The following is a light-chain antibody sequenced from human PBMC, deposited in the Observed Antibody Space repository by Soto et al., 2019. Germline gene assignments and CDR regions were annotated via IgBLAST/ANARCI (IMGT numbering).Light chain of an antibody. V-gene: IGKV1-33*01. CDR1: QGIRNE. J-gene: IGKJ5*01. Sequence: IQMTQSPSSLSASVGDRVTITCRASQGIRNELGWYQQKTGKAPKLLLYAASNLETGVPSRFSGSGSGTDFAFIISSLQPEDVATYFCQQYDNLPITFGQGTRLEIK. CDR2: AAS. CDR3: QQYDNLPIT.